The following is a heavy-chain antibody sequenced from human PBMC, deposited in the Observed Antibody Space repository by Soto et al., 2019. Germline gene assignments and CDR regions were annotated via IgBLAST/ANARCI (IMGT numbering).Heavy chain of an antibody. CDR2: ISYDGSNK. CDR1: GFTFSSYG. J-gene: IGHJ6*03. Sequence: GGSLRLSCAASGFTFSSYGMHWVRQAPGKGLEWVAVISYDGSNKYYADSVKGRFTFSRDNSKNTLYLQMNSLRAEDTAVYYCAKTAVDSSGWYGYWYYMDVWGKGTTVTVSS. CDR3: AKTAVDSSGWYGYWYYMDV. D-gene: IGHD6-19*01. V-gene: IGHV3-30*18.